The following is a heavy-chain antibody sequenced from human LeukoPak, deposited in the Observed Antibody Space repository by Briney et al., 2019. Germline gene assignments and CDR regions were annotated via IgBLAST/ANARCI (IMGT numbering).Heavy chain of an antibody. Sequence: SETLSLTCSVFGDSVRTYYWSWIRQPPGKGLEWIGHIYHSGITNYYPSLKSRVTMSVDTSKNQFSLKLSSVTAADTAVYYCARSSPREYAFDIWGQGTMDTVSS. CDR3: ARSSPREYAFDI. CDR2: IYHSGIT. J-gene: IGHJ3*02. CDR1: GDSVRTYY. V-gene: IGHV4-59*02.